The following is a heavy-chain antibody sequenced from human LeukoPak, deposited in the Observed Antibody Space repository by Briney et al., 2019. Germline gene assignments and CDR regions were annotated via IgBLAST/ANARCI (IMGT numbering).Heavy chain of an antibody. D-gene: IGHD3-22*01. CDR3: ARAPSLGYSSGYYRRGAFDI. CDR1: GGSISSGGYY. CDR2: IYYSGTT. Sequence: PSETLSLTCTVSGGSISSGGYYWSWIRQHPGKGLEWIGYIYYSGTTYYNPSLKSRVTISVDTSKNQFSLRLSAVTAADTAVYYCARAPSLGYSSGYYRRGAFDIWGRGTMVTVSS. J-gene: IGHJ3*02. V-gene: IGHV4-31*02.